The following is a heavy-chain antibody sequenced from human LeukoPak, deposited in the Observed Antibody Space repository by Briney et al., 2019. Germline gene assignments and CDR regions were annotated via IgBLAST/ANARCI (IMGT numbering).Heavy chain of an antibody. CDR2: IYYSGST. Sequence: NPSQTLSLTCSVTGVSISSGGYSWNWFRQLPGKGLEWIGYIYYSGSTNYNPSLKSRVTISVDTSKNQFSLKLSSVTAADTAVYYCASSNYDFWSGHHGHGGEYGMDVWGQGTTVTVSS. V-gene: IGHV4-31*03. J-gene: IGHJ6*02. CDR1: GVSISSGGYS. CDR3: ASSNYDFWSGHHGHGGEYGMDV. D-gene: IGHD3-3*01.